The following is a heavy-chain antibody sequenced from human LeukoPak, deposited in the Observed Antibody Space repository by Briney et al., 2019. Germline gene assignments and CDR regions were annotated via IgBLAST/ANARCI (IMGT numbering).Heavy chain of an antibody. V-gene: IGHV1-8*01. CDR3: AASRIVGAVGRYYYYYMDV. CDR2: MNPNSGNT. Sequence: ASVKVSCKASGYTFTSYDINWVRQATGQGLEWMGWMNPNSGNTGYAQKFQGRVTMTRNTSISTAYMELSSLRSEDTAVYYCAASRIVGAVGRYYYYYMDVWGKGTTVTVSS. D-gene: IGHD1-26*01. J-gene: IGHJ6*03. CDR1: GYTFTSYD.